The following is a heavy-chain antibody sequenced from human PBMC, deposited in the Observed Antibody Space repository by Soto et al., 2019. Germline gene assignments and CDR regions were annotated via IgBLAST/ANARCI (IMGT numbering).Heavy chain of an antibody. J-gene: IGHJ4*01. CDR3: VRDGVGGTVFFGYLDY. CDR2: VRHDGSNI. D-gene: IGHD1-26*01. CDR1: GFNFNTYG. V-gene: IGHV3-33*01. Sequence: GGSLRLSCVVSGFNFNTYGMHWVRQAPGKGPEWVAIVRHDGSNIHYADAVKGRFTISRDNSKDTLYLQMNSLRVEDTAVYYCVRDGVGGTVFFGYLDYWGHGT.